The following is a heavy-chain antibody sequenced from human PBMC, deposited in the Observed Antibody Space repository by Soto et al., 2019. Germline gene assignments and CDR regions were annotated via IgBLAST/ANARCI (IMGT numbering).Heavy chain of an antibody. Sequence: SETLSLTCTVSGVSISSGGYYWGWIRQHPGKGLEWIGNIYHSGRTYYNPSLKSRVIMSVDTSKNHFSLNLNSVTAADTAMYFFASGIGGESKYYFDYWGQGTLVTVSS. CDR1: GVSISSGGYY. CDR2: IYHSGRT. CDR3: ASGIGGESKYYFDY. J-gene: IGHJ4*02. D-gene: IGHD4-17*01. V-gene: IGHV4-31*03.